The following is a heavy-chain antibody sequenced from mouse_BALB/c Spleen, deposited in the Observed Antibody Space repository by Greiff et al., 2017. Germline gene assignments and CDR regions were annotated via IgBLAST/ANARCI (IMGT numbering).Heavy chain of an antibody. D-gene: IGHD2-14*01. V-gene: IGHV5-4*02. CDR1: GFTFSDYY. J-gene: IGHJ1*01. CDR2: ISDGGSYT. Sequence: VQLKESGGGLVKPGGSLKLSCAASGFTFSDYYMYWVRQTPEKRLEWVATISDGGSYTYYPDSVKGRFTISRDNAKNNLYLQMSSLKSEDTAMYYCANRYDDEDVGWYFDVWGAGTTVTVSS. CDR3: ANRYDDEDVGWYFDV.